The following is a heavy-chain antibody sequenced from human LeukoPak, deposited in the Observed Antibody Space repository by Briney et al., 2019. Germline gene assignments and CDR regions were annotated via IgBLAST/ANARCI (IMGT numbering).Heavy chain of an antibody. Sequence: SETLSLTCTVSSGSISSYYWSWLRQPPGKGLEWIGYIYYSGSTNYNPSLKSRVTISVDTSESQLFLKMNSVTAADTAIYYCVRHCPTLILKAADYFDPWGQGTLVTVSP. CDR3: VRHCPTLILKAADYFDP. CDR1: SGSISSYY. D-gene: IGHD2-15*01. CDR2: IYYSGST. V-gene: IGHV4-59*08. J-gene: IGHJ5*02.